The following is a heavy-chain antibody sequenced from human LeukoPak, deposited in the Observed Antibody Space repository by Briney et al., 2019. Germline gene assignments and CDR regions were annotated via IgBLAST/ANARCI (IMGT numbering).Heavy chain of an antibody. J-gene: IGHJ4*02. V-gene: IGHV3-23*01. Sequence: GGSLRLSCAVSGITLSNYGMSWVRQAPGKGLEWVSGISGSGGNTYYADSVKGRFTISRDNSKNTLYLQMNSLRAEDTAVYFCAKRGVVIRVILVGFNKEAYYFDSWGQGALVPVSS. CDR3: AKRGVVIRVILVGFNKEAYYFDS. D-gene: IGHD3-22*01. CDR2: ISGSGGNT. CDR1: GITLSNYG.